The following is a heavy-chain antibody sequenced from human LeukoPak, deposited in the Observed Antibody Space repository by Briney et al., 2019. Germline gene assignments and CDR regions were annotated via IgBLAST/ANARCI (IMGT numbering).Heavy chain of an antibody. J-gene: IGHJ4*02. CDR1: GFTFTNYA. V-gene: IGHV3-21*01. D-gene: IGHD3-22*01. CDR2: ISSSSSYI. CDR3: AREWGYYDSSGFDY. Sequence: GGSLRLSCAASGFTFTNYAMSWVRQAPGKGLEWASSISSSSSYIYYADSVKGRFTISRDNAKNSLYLQMNSLRAEDTAVYYCAREWGYYDSSGFDYWGQGTLVTVSS.